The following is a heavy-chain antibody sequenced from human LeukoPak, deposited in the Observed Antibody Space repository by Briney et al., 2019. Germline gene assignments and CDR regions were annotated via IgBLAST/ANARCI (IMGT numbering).Heavy chain of an antibody. CDR1: GGSISSSSYY. J-gene: IGHJ4*02. CDR2: IYYSGST. D-gene: IGHD5-24*01. Sequence: SETLSLTCTVSGGSISSSSYYWGWIRQPPGKGLEWIGSIYYSGSTYYNPSLKSRVTISVDTSKNQFTLKLSSVTAADTAVYYCARQGLIVMAGEGDFDYWGQGTLVTVSS. CDR3: ARQGLIVMAGEGDFDY. V-gene: IGHV4-39*01.